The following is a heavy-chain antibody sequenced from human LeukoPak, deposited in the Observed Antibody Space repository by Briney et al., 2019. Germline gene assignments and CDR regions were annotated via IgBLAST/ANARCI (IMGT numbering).Heavy chain of an antibody. CDR2: ISYDGSNK. Sequence: PGGSLRFSCAGSGFTLSSFGMHWLRQAPGKGLEWVAVISYDGSNKYYADSVKGRFTISRDNSKNTVYLQMNSLRAEDAAVYYCAKDGGWLQSAYYFDYWGQGTLVTVSS. J-gene: IGHJ4*02. V-gene: IGHV3-30*18. CDR1: GFTLSSFG. CDR3: AKDGGWLQSAYYFDY. D-gene: IGHD5-24*01.